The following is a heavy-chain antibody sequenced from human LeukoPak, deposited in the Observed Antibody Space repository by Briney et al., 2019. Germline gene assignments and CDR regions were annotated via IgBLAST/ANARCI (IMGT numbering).Heavy chain of an antibody. Sequence: SETLSLTCTVSGGSISSYYWSWIRQPPGKGLEWIGYIYYSGSTNYNPSLKSRVTISVDTSKNQFSLKLSSVTAADTAVYYCARDGSGYDYGFDYWGRGTLVTVSS. J-gene: IGHJ4*02. D-gene: IGHD5-12*01. CDR2: IYYSGST. CDR3: ARDGSGYDYGFDY. CDR1: GGSISSYY. V-gene: IGHV4-59*01.